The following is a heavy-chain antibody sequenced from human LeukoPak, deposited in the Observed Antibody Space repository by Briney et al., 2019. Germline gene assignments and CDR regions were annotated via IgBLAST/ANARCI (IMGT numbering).Heavy chain of an antibody. J-gene: IGHJ4*02. V-gene: IGHV4-39*01. CDR1: GGSISSLTYY. Sequence: ETLSLTCTVSGGSISSLTYYWGWIRQPPGTGLEWIASIYYSGTTYYSPSLKSRVSISVNRSNNQFSLRLSSVTAADTAVYFCTGYSAGWSSGGGYWGQGTVVTVSS. CDR2: IYYSGTT. CDR3: TGYSAGWSSGGGY. D-gene: IGHD6-19*01.